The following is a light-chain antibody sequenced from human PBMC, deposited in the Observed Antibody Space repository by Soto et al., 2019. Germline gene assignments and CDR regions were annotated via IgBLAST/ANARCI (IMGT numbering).Light chain of an antibody. J-gene: IGKJ1*01. CDR2: GAT. V-gene: IGKV3-15*01. CDR1: QSVSIL. CDR3: QQYNNSTRT. Sequence: EIGVSDSPVTLSCTPLDRATLSFRASQSVSILLAWYQQKPGQAPRLLIHGATTRATGIPARFSGSGSGTEFTLTISSLQSEDFAVYCCQQYNNSTRTFGQRAKV.